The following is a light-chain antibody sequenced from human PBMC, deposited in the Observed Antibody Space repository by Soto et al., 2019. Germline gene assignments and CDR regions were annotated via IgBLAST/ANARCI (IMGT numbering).Light chain of an antibody. J-gene: IGLJ1*01. CDR3: QSYDSSRSPLYV. Sequence: QSVLTQPPSLSGAPGQRVSISCTGSTSNIGAGYDVHWYQHLPGTAPKLLIYANNNRPSGVPDRFSGSKSGTSASLAITGLQAEDEADYYGQSYDSSRSPLYVFGTGTKVTVL. CDR1: TSNIGAGYD. CDR2: ANN. V-gene: IGLV1-40*01.